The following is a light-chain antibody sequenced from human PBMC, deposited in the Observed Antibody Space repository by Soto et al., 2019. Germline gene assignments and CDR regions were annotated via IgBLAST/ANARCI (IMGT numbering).Light chain of an antibody. J-gene: IGKJ4*01. V-gene: IGKV3-20*01. CDR1: QSVSSSY. Sequence: EIVLTQSPGTLSLSPGERATLSCRASQSVSSSYLAWYQQKLGQAPRLLIYGACSRETGIPDRFSGSGSGTEFTLTISRLEPEDFAVYYCQQYGSSTLTFGGGTKVDIK. CDR3: QQYGSSTLT. CDR2: GAC.